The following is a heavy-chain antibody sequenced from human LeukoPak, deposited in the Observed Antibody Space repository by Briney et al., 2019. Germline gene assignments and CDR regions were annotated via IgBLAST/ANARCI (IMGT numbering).Heavy chain of an antibody. D-gene: IGHD3-10*01. CDR1: GFTFSSYG. CDR2: ISGSGGST. V-gene: IGHV3-23*01. CDR3: ARRMSGSGNYYFEY. J-gene: IGHJ4*02. Sequence: PGGSLRLSCAASGFTFSSYGKSWVRQAPGKGLEWVSGISGSGGSTYYADSVKGRFTISRDNSKNTLYLQMNSLRAEDTAVYYCARRMSGSGNYYFEYWGQGTLVTVSS.